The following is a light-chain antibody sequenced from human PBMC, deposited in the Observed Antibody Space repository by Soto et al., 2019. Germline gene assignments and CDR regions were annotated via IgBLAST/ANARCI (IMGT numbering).Light chain of an antibody. Sequence: EIVLTQSPGTLSLSRGDRGTLSCRASQSVSGSYLAWYQQKPGQAPRLLIYGASSRATGVPDRFSGSGSGTDFTLTISRLEPEDFALYYCQQYGSSPRTFGQGTKVDIK. CDR3: QQYGSSPRT. CDR1: QSVSGSY. J-gene: IGKJ1*01. CDR2: GAS. V-gene: IGKV3-20*01.